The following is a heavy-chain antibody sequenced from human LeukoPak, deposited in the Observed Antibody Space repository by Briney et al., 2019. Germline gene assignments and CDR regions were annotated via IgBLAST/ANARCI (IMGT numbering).Heavy chain of an antibody. D-gene: IGHD2-15*01. CDR2: IYYSGST. J-gene: IGHJ3*02. Sequence: PSETLSLTCTVSGXSIVSSSSYWDWIRQPPGKGLEWIGTIYYSGSTYYNPSLKSRVTISVDTSKNQFSLKLSSVTAADTAVYYCARRTTVVVAVTDAFDIWGQGTVVTISS. V-gene: IGHV4-39*01. CDR1: GXSIVSSSSY. CDR3: ARRTTVVVAVTDAFDI.